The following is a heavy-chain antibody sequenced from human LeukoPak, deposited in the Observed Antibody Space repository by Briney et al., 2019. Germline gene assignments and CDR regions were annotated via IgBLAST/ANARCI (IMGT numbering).Heavy chain of an antibody. J-gene: IGHJ4*02. CDR1: GFTFSSHS. V-gene: IGHV3-21*01. Sequence: GGSLRLSCAASGFTFSSHSMNWVRQAPGKGLEWVSSISSSSSYIYYADSVKGRFTISRDNAKNSLYLQMNSLRAEDTAVYYCARKLYGDPFDYWGQGTLVTVSS. CDR2: ISSSSSYI. CDR3: ARKLYGDPFDY. D-gene: IGHD4-17*01.